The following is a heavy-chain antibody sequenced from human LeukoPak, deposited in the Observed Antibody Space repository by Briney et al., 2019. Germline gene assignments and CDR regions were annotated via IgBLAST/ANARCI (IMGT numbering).Heavy chain of an antibody. Sequence: GGSLRLSCAASGFSFSTCEMIWVRQAPGKGPEWISYISRSSSTMYYADSVKGRFTISRDNAKNSLFLQMNSLRAEDTAVYFCAREMPTTYYFDYWGQGTLVTVSS. CDR2: ISRSSSTM. CDR1: GFSFSTCE. V-gene: IGHV3-48*03. J-gene: IGHJ4*02. D-gene: IGHD1-1*01. CDR3: AREMPTTYYFDY.